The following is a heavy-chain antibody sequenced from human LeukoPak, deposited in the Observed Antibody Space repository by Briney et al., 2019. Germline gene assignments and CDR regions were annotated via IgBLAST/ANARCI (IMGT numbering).Heavy chain of an antibody. J-gene: IGHJ6*03. CDR1: DDSIAIYY. Sequence: PSETLSLTCSVSDDSIAIYYWTWIRQPPGKGLEWIGYIDHTGTTNYNPSLNSRVTISRDTSKNHFSLQLSSVTAADTAVYFCARGRVSSSTWHSTYYYYFYMDVWGKGTTVTVSS. D-gene: IGHD4-11*01. CDR3: ARGRVSSSTWHSTYYYYFYMDV. V-gene: IGHV4-59*01. CDR2: IDHTGTT.